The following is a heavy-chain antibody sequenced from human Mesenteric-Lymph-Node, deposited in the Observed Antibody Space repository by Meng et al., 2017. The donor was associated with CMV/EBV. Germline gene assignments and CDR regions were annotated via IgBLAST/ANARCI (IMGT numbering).Heavy chain of an antibody. CDR2: IYYSGST. J-gene: IGHJ5*02. CDR1: GGSISSYY. D-gene: IGHD3-3*01. V-gene: IGHV4-59*12. CDR3: ARGRRYYDFWSGSNNWFDP. Sequence: SETLSLTCTVSGGSISSYYWSWIRQPPGKGLEWIGYIYYSGSTNYNPSLKSRVTISVDTSKNQFSLKLSSVTAADTAVYYCARGRRYYDFWSGSNNWFDPWGQGTLVTVSS.